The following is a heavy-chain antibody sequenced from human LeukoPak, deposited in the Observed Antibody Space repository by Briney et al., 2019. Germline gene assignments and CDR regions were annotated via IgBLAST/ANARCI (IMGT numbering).Heavy chain of an antibody. V-gene: IGHV4-39*02. D-gene: IGHD3-22*01. CDR3: ARRRYYDSTGFFD. J-gene: IGHJ1*01. CDR2: IYYSGRT. CDR1: GGSISSSGYY. Sequence: ASETLSLTCTVSGGSISSSGYYWGWIRQPPGKGLEWIGDIYYSGRTYYNLSLRNRVSISLDTSKNRFSLTLTSVTAADTAVYYCARRRYYDSTGFFDWGRGSLVIVSS.